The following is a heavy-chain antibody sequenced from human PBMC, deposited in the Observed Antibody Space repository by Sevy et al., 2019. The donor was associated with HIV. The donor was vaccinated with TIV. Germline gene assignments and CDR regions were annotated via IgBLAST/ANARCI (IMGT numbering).Heavy chain of an antibody. CDR2: IYYSGST. D-gene: IGHD3-10*01. J-gene: IGHJ3*02. CDR1: GGSISSSSYY. CDR3: ASLWFGELYAFDI. Sequence: SETLSLTCTVSGGSISSSSYYWGWIRQPPGKGLEWIGSIYYSGSTYYNPSLKSRVTISVDTSKNQFSLKLSSVTAAETAVYYCASLWFGELYAFDIWGQGTMVTVSS. V-gene: IGHV4-39*01.